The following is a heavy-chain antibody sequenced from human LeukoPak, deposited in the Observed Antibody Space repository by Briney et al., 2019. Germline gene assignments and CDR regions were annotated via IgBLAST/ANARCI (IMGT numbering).Heavy chain of an antibody. Sequence: PSETLSLTCSVSGGSIGSYYWSWIRQPPGKGLEWIAHITYSGSTKYNPSLKSRVTISVDTSKNQFSLQLSSVTAADTAVYYCARMYYYESSYHYFFDYWGQGTLVPVSS. CDR2: ITYSGST. CDR3: ARMYYYESSYHYFFDY. J-gene: IGHJ4*02. V-gene: IGHV4-59*01. D-gene: IGHD3-22*01. CDR1: GGSIGSYY.